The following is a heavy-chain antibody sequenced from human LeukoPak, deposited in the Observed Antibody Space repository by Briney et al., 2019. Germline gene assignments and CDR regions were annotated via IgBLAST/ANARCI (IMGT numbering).Heavy chain of an antibody. Sequence: GGSLRISCAASGFTFSSYWMHWVRQAPGKGLVWVSRINSDGSSTSYADSVKGRFTISRDNSKNTLYLQMNSLRAEDTAVYYCAKEPASSGWFDPWGQGTLVTVSS. CDR2: INSDGSST. CDR3: AKEPASSGWFDP. D-gene: IGHD3-22*01. J-gene: IGHJ5*02. CDR1: GFTFSSYW. V-gene: IGHV3-74*01.